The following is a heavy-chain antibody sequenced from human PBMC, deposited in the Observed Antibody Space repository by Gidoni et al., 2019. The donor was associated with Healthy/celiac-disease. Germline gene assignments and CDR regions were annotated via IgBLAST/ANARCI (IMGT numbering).Heavy chain of an antibody. CDR1: GFTFSSYA. D-gene: IGHD2-15*01. J-gene: IGHJ4*02. V-gene: IGHV3-23*01. CDR2: ISGNGGST. CDR3: ARFSAEDDSPDY. Sequence: EVQLLESGGGLVQPGGSLRLSCAASGFTFSSYAMSWVRQAPGKGLEWVSTISGNGGSTYYADSVKGRFTISRDNSKNTLYLQMNSLRAEDTAVYYCARFSAEDDSPDYWGQGTLVTVSS.